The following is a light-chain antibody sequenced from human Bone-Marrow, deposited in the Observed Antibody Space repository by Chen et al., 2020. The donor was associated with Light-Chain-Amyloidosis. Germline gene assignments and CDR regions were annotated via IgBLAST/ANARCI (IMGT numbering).Light chain of an antibody. CDR1: TIGSTS. CDR3: QVWDRSSDRPV. Sequence: SYVLTQPSSVSVAPGPTATIACGGNTIGSTSVHWYQQTPGQAPLLVVYDDSDRPSGIPERLSGSNSGNTATLTISRVEAGDEADYYCQVWDRSSDRPVFGGGTKLTVL. J-gene: IGLJ3*02. CDR2: DDS. V-gene: IGLV3-21*02.